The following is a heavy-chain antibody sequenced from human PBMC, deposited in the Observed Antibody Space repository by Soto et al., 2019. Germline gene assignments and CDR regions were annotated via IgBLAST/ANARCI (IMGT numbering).Heavy chain of an antibody. CDR1: GFTFSSYA. D-gene: IGHD2-8*01. Sequence: GGSLRLSCAASGFTFSSYAMSWVRQAPGKGLEWVSAISGSGGSTYYADSVKGRFTISRDNSKNTLYLQMNSLRAEDTAVYYCAKGAHYCTNGVCLDYYYYMDVWGKGTTVTVSS. CDR2: ISGSGGST. J-gene: IGHJ6*03. CDR3: AKGAHYCTNGVCLDYYYYMDV. V-gene: IGHV3-23*01.